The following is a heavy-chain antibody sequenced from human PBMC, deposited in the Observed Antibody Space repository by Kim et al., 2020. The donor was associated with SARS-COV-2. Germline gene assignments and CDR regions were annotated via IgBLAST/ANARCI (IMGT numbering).Heavy chain of an antibody. CDR1: GYTLTELS. V-gene: IGHV1-24*01. Sequence: ASVKVSCKVSGYTLTELSMHWVRQAPGKGLEWMGGFDPEDGETIYAQKFQGRVTMTEDTSTDTAYMELSSLRSEDTAVYYCATSPLSYYDSSGYWGYWGQGTLVTVSS. D-gene: IGHD3-22*01. CDR2: FDPEDGET. CDR3: ATSPLSYYDSSGYWGY. J-gene: IGHJ4*02.